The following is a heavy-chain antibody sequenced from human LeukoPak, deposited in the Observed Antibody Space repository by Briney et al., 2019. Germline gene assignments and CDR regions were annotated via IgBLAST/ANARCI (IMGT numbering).Heavy chain of an antibody. CDR2: IDWDDDK. V-gene: IGHV2-70*04. J-gene: IGHJ3*02. Sequence: ASGPTLVKPTQTLTLTCTFSGFSLRTSGMRVSWIRQPPGKALEWLSRIDWDDDKFYSTSLKTRLTISRDTSKTQVVLTMTNMDPVDTATYYCALTTVTYDAFDIWGQGTMVTVSS. CDR1: GFSLRTSGMR. CDR3: ALTTVTYDAFDI. D-gene: IGHD4-17*01.